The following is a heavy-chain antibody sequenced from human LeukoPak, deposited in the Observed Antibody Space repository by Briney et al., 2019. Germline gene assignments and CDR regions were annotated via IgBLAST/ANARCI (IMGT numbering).Heavy chain of an antibody. J-gene: IGHJ4*01. CDR3: ARDLLYGDYSFDF. Sequence: ASVKVSYKASGYTFTGYYMHWVRQAPGQGLEWMGWINPNSGDTNYAQKFQGRVTMTRDTSISTAYMELSRLRSDDTAVYYCARDLLYGDYSFDFWGHGTLVTIAS. CDR2: INPNSGDT. CDR1: GYTFTGYY. V-gene: IGHV1-2*02. D-gene: IGHD4-17*01.